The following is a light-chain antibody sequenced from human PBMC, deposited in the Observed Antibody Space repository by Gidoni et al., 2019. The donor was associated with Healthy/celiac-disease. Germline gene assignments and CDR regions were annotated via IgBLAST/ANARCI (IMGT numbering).Light chain of an antibody. V-gene: IGKV3-20*01. J-gene: IGKJ1*01. CDR3: QQDGSSSWT. Sequence: EIVLTQYQGTLSFSPGERATLSCRASQSVSSSYLAWYQQKPGQAPRLLIYGASSRATGIPDRFSGSGSGTDFTLTISRLEPEDFAVYYCQQDGSSSWTFGQGTKVEIK. CDR1: QSVSSSY. CDR2: GAS.